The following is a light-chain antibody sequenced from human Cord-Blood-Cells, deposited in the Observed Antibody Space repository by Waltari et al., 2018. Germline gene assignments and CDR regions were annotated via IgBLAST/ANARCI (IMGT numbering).Light chain of an antibody. V-gene: IGLV1-47*01. CDR2: RNN. Sequence: QSVLTQPPSASGTPGQRVTISCSGSSSNIGSNYVYWYQQLPGTAPKLLIYRNNQRASGGPDRFSGSKSGTSACLAISGLRSEDEADDYCAAWEDSLSGPVFGGGTKLTVL. J-gene: IGLJ2*01. CDR1: SSNIGSNY. CDR3: AAWEDSLSGPV.